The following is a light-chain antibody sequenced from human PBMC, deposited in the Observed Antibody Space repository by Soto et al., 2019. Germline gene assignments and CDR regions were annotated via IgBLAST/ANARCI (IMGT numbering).Light chain of an antibody. CDR3: QQYGSSPPLS. CDR2: GAS. V-gene: IGKV3-20*01. Sequence: EIVLTQSPGTLSLSPVERATLSCRASQSVRSNYLAWYQQKPGQAPSLLIYGASSRATGIPDRFSGSGSGTDFTLTISRLEPEDFAVYYCQQYGSSPPLSFGGGTKVDIK. CDR1: QSVRSNY. J-gene: IGKJ4*01.